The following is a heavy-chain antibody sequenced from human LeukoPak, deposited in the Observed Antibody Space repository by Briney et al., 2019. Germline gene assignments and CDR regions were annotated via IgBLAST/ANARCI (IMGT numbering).Heavy chain of an antibody. J-gene: IGHJ4*02. CDR3: ARCRSYEQQLVQVYFDY. CDR1: GFTFSDYY. CDR2: ISSSGSTI. D-gene: IGHD6-13*01. Sequence: PGGSLRLSCAASGFTFSDYYMSWIRQAPGKGLEWVSYISSSGSTIYYADSVKGRFTISRDNAKNSLYLQMNSLRAEDTAVYYCARCRSYEQQLVQVYFDYWGQGTLVTVSS. V-gene: IGHV3-11*01.